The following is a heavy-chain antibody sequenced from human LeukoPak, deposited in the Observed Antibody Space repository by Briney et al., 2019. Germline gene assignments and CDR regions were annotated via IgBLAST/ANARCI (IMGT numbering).Heavy chain of an antibody. J-gene: IGHJ4*02. V-gene: IGHV3-23*01. CDR1: GFTFSSYA. CDR2: ISGSGGST. CDR3: AKDSLGGDSGSYLGFDY. Sequence: PGGSLRLSCAASGFTFSSYAMSWVRQAPGKGLEWVSAISGSGGSTYYADSVKGRFTISRDNSKNTLYLQMNSLRAEDTAVYYCAKDSLGGDSGSYLGFDYWGQGTLVTVSS. D-gene: IGHD1-26*01.